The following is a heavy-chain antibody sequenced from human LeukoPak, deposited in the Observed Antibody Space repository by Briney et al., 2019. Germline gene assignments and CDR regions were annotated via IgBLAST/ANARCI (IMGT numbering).Heavy chain of an antibody. J-gene: IGHJ4*02. V-gene: IGHV1-8*01. CDR1: GYTFTGYD. Sequence: GASVKVSCKASGYTFTGYDINRVRQATGQGLEWMGWMNPNSGNTGYAQKFQGRVTITSNTSISTAYMELSSLRSEDTAVYYCARDSPRIAAAGAYWGQGTLVTVSS. CDR2: MNPNSGNT. CDR3: ARDSPRIAAAGAY. D-gene: IGHD6-13*01.